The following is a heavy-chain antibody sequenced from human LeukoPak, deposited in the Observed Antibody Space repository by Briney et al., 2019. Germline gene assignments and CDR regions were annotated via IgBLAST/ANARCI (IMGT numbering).Heavy chain of an antibody. CDR2: ISGGGDAI. V-gene: IGHV3-21*01. CDR3: ARLIYTTSWPNAFDI. Sequence: GESLRLSCAASGFTFSSYSMNWFRQAPGKGLEWVSLISGGGDAIYYSDSVNGRFTISRDNAENSLYLQMNSLRAEDTAVYYCARLIYTTSWPNAFDIWGRGTMVTVSS. D-gene: IGHD6-13*01. CDR1: GFTFSSYS. J-gene: IGHJ3*02.